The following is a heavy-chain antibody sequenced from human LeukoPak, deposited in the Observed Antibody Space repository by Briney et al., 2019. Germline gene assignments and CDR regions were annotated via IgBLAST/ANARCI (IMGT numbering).Heavy chain of an antibody. CDR1: GGSISSSSYY. J-gene: IGHJ6*03. CDR2: IYYSGST. Sequence: SETLSLTCTVSGGSISSSSYYWGWIRQPPGKGLEWVGSIYYSGSTYYNPSLKSRVTISVDTSKNQFSLKLSSVTAADTAVYYCARGPAAISYYYYYMDVWGKGTTVTVSS. D-gene: IGHD2-2*02. V-gene: IGHV4-39*07. CDR3: ARGPAAISYYYYYMDV.